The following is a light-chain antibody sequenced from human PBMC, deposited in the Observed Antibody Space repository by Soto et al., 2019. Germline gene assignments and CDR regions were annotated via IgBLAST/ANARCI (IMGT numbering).Light chain of an antibody. V-gene: IGKV3D-20*02. J-gene: IGKJ3*01. CDR1: QTVSNNY. CDR3: QQRGGWPAT. Sequence: EIMFTQSPGTLSLSTGERATLSCRASQTVSNNYLVWYQHKPGRAPRLLIFRASIRAADIPDRFRGSGSGTDFTLTITRLEPEDFALYCSQQRGGWPATFGPGTKVDNK. CDR2: RAS.